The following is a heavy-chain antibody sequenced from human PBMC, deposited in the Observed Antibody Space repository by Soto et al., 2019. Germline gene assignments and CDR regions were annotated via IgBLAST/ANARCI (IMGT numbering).Heavy chain of an antibody. CDR3: ARDVAYCSSNSCSGFDP. D-gene: IGHD2-2*01. Sequence: EVQLVESGGDLVQPGGSLRLSCAASGFTFSSYSMNWVRQAPGKGLEWVSYISSGSSTIYYADSVKGRFTISRDNAKNSLYLQMNSLRPEDTAVYYCARDVAYCSSNSCSGFDPWGQGTLVTVSS. CDR1: GFTFSSYS. CDR2: ISSGSSTI. J-gene: IGHJ5*02. V-gene: IGHV3-48*01.